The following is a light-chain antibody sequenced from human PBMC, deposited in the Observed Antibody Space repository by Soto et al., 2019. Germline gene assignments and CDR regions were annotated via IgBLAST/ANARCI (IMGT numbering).Light chain of an antibody. Sequence: IVLTQSPGTLSLSPGERATLSCRASQSVGSSYLAWYQQKPGQAPRLLIYGASNRATGIPDRFSGSGSGTDFTLTISRLEPEDFAVYSCQQSGNSPYTFGPATKLEIK. J-gene: IGKJ2*01. CDR2: GAS. CDR3: QQSGNSPYT. CDR1: QSVGSSY. V-gene: IGKV3-20*01.